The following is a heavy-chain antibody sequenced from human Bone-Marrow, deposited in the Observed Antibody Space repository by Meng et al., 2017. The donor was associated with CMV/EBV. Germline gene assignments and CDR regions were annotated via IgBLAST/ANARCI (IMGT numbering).Heavy chain of an antibody. J-gene: IGHJ2*01. CDR1: GYTFTTYG. D-gene: IGHD7-27*01. Sequence: KATGYTFTTYGICWVRRAHGQGLEWMGWISAYNSKTNDAQKLQGRVSMTTDTSTSTDYMELRSLRSDDTAVYYGARGANWGSYWYFDLWGRGTLVTVSS. CDR3: ARGANWGSYWYFDL. V-gene: IGHV1-18*01. CDR2: ISAYNSKT.